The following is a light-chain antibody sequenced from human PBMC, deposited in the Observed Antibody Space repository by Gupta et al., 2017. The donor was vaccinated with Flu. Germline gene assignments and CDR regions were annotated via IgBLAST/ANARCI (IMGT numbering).Light chain of an antibody. Sequence: RSLYTGESDTRSCRARQSVSSRYLDWYEKKPGQAPRLLIYGASSRAKGITDRFSGSGDGTDFTLTISRLEPEDFAVYYCQQESSEPLAWTFGQGTXVEIK. J-gene: IGKJ1*01. CDR2: GAS. V-gene: IGKV3-20*01. CDR3: QQESSEPLAWT. CDR1: QSVSSRY.